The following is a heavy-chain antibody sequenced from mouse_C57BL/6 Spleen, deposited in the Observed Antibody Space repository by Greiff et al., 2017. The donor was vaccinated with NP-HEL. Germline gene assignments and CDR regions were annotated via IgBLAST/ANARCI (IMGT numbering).Heavy chain of an antibody. CDR2: IYPGDGDT. D-gene: IGHD3-2*02. J-gene: IGHJ3*01. CDR3: AREGGQLRLFFAY. Sequence: VQLQQSGPELVKPGASVKISCKASGYAFSSSWMNWVKQRPGKGLEWIGRIYPGDGDTNYNGKFKGKATLTADKSSSTAYMQLSSLTSEDSAVYFCAREGGQLRLFFAYWGQGTLVTVSA. V-gene: IGHV1-82*01. CDR1: GYAFSSSW.